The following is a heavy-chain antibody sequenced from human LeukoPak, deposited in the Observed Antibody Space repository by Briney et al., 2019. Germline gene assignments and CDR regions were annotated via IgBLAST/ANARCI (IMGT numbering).Heavy chain of an antibody. V-gene: IGHV1-69*05. CDR3: ARGTMATITAH. Sequence: ASVKVSCKASGGTFSSYAISWVRQAPGQGLEWMGRIIPIFGTANYAQKFQGRVTITTDESTSTAYMELSSLRSEDMAVYYCARGTMATITAHWGQGTLVTVSS. CDR2: IIPIFGTA. D-gene: IGHD5-24*01. J-gene: IGHJ4*02. CDR1: GGTFSSYA.